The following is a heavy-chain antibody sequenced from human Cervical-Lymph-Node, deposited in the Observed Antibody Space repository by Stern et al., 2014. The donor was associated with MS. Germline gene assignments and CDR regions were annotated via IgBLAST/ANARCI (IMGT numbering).Heavy chain of an antibody. CDR1: GFTFSDYY. V-gene: IGHV3-11*01. J-gene: IGHJ4*02. D-gene: IGHD3-3*01. CDR3: ARDLRVLTQHLDS. Sequence: QDQLVESGGGLVKPGGSLRLSCAASGFTFSDYYMGWIRQAPGKGLEWVSYISGTGNTMYDADSVKGRFTISRDNAKNSLYLLMNSLRAEDTAMYYCARDLRVLTQHLDSWGQGTLVTVSS. CDR2: ISGTGNTM.